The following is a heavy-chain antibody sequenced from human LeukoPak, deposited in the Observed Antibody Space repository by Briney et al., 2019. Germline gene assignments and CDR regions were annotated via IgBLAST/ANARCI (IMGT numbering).Heavy chain of an antibody. D-gene: IGHD4-11*01. CDR3: ARLASNYGDY. V-gene: IGHV4-59*08. CDR1: GGSISSYY. J-gene: IGHJ4*02. CDR2: IYYSGST. Sequence: PSETLSLTCTVSGGSISSYYWSWIRQPPGKGLGWIGYIYYSGSTNYNPSLKSRVTISVDTSKNQFSLKLSSVTAADTAVYYCARLASNYGDYWGQGTLVTVSS.